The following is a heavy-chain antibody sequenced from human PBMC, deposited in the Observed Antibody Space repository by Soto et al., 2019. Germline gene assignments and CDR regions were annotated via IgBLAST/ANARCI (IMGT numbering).Heavy chain of an antibody. Sequence: PGWSLRLSCAASGFIFENFGMSWVRQAPGKGLEWISSISGSGFKKYYADSVKGRFTISGDNSKSTVYLELNNLSAEDTAVYHCAKNQGVELVPLATVDWFDPWGQGSVVTV. CDR3: AKNQGVELVPLATVDWFDP. CDR2: ISGSGFKK. J-gene: IGHJ5*02. CDR1: GFIFENFG. D-gene: IGHD1-26*01. V-gene: IGHV3-23*01.